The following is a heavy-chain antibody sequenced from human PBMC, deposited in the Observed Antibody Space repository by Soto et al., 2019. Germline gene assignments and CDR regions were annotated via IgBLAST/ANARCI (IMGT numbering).Heavy chain of an antibody. CDR2: IDPSDSYT. Sequence: VESLTIFCEVPGYSFTSYCISSVLQMPAKRLEWMGRIDPSDSYTNYSPSFQGHVTISADKSISTAYLQWSSLKASDTAMYYCARLDYGGNSGSHYYYGMDVWGQGTPVTVSS. J-gene: IGHJ6*02. D-gene: IGHD4-17*01. CDR3: ARLDYGGNSGSHYYYGMDV. CDR1: GYSFTSYC. V-gene: IGHV5-10-1*01.